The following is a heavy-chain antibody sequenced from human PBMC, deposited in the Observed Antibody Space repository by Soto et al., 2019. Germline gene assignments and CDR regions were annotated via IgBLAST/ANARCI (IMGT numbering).Heavy chain of an antibody. D-gene: IGHD2-15*01. CDR1: GGTFSSYA. CDR3: ARESRYCSVGTSYFLPAIDY. Sequence: QVQLVQSGAEVKKPGSSVKVSCKASGGTFSSYAISWVRQAPGQGLEWMGGIIPILGTANYAQKVQGSVTITADEPTSTAYMELSSLRSEHTAVYYCARESRYCSVGTSYFLPAIDYWRPGTLVTVSS. CDR2: IIPILGTA. V-gene: IGHV1-69*11. J-gene: IGHJ4*02.